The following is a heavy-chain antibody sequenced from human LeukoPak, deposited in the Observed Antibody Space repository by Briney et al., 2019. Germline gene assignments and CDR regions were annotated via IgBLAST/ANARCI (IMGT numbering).Heavy chain of an antibody. CDR1: GGSISSSSYY. J-gene: IGHJ4*02. CDR3: AKDYYDSSGYPPDDY. Sequence: RPSETLSLTCTVSGGSISSSSYYWGWIRQPPGKGLEWIGSIYYSGSTYYNPSLKSRVTISVDTSKNQFSLKLSSVTAEDTAVYYCAKDYYDSSGYPPDDYWGQGTLVTVSS. CDR2: IYYSGST. D-gene: IGHD3-22*01. V-gene: IGHV4-39*07.